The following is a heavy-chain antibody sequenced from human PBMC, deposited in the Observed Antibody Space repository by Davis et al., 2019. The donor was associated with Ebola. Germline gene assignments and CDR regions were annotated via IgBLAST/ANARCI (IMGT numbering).Heavy chain of an antibody. J-gene: IGHJ2*01. CDR3: ASGYISGLNEYWYFDL. CDR1: GGSVGSDY. D-gene: IGHD6-19*01. Sequence: MPSETLSLTCSVSGGSVGSDYWSWIRQSPGKGLEWIAFISNGGRTIYNPSLRGRVTISIDTSKNQFSLKLSSVTAADTAFYYCASGYISGLNEYWYFDLWGRGTLVTVSS. V-gene: IGHV4-59*08. CDR2: ISNGGRT.